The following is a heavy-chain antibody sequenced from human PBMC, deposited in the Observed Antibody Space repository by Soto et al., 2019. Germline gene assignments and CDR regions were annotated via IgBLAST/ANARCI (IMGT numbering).Heavy chain of an antibody. J-gene: IGHJ4*02. CDR2: IIPLFGTA. CDR1: GDSFKNYA. V-gene: IGHV1-69*06. D-gene: IGHD5-18*01. CDR3: ARLDSTMITFDY. Sequence: QVQLVQSGAEVKKPGSSVKISCKTSGDSFKNYAIGWVRQVPGQGLEWTGSIIPLFGTANYARMFEGRVTITADKSTTTGYMELGSLRSEDTSVYYCARLDSTMITFDYWGQGTLVTVSS.